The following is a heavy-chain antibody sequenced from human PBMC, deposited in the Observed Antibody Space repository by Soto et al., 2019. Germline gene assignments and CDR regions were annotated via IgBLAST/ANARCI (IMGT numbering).Heavy chain of an antibody. J-gene: IGHJ3*02. CDR1: GGSISSYY. Sequence: SETLSLTCTVSGGSISSYYWSWIRQPPGKGLEWIGYIYYSGSTNYNPSLKSRVTISVDTSKNQFSLKLSSVTAADTAVYYCAREYSSGWFHAFDIWGQGTMVTVSS. CDR3: AREYSSGWFHAFDI. V-gene: IGHV4-59*01. D-gene: IGHD6-19*01. CDR2: IYYSGST.